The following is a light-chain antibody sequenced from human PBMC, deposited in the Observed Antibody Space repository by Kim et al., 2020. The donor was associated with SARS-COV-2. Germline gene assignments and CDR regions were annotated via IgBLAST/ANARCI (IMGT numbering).Light chain of an antibody. J-gene: IGKJ1*01. CDR3: QQYNDWPT. Sequence: SVFLGERATLSCRASENIVSKLAWYQQKPGQAPRLLIYHSSTRASGIPARFSGSGSGTDFTLTISSLQSEDFAVYFCQQYNDWPTFGQGTKVDIK. CDR1: ENIVSK. CDR2: HSS. V-gene: IGKV3-15*01.